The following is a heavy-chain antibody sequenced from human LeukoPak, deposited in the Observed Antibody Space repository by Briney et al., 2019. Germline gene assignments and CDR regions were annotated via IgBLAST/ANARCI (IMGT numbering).Heavy chain of an antibody. V-gene: IGHV3-30*04. CDR1: GFTFSSYA. CDR2: ISYDGSNK. J-gene: IGHJ6*02. Sequence: GGSLRLSCAASGFTFSSYAMHWVRQAPGKGLERVAVISYDGSNKYYADSVKGRFTISRDNSKNTLYLQMNSLRAEDTAVYYCASSSGSYYRYYYGMDVWGQGTTVTVSS. CDR3: ASSSGSYYRYYYGMDV. D-gene: IGHD3-10*01.